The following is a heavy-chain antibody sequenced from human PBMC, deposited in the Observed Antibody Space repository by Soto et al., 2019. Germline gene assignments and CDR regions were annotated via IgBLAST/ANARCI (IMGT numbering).Heavy chain of an antibody. CDR3: ALAGYDSNYYAVTPLSAGHF. V-gene: IGHV3-11*01. Sequence: PGGSLRISCAASGFTFSDYYISWIRQAPGKGLEWVSYIRSSGSIIYYAASVKGRFTIARDNAKNSLYLQMNSLRAEDTAVYYCALAGYDSNYYAVTPLSAGHFWGQGTLGTVSS. J-gene: IGHJ4*02. CDR1: GFTFSDYY. CDR2: IRSSGSII. D-gene: IGHD4-4*01.